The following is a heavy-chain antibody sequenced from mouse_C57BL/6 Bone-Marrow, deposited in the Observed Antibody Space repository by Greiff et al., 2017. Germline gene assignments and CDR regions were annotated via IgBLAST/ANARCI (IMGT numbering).Heavy chain of an antibody. J-gene: IGHJ1*03. V-gene: IGHV3-4*01. CDR1: W. Sequence: WWNWIRQVSGSKLEWIGYISSSGSTDSNPSLKSRISITRDTSKNQLFLQLNSVTTEDIATYYCARDRDFITTVVSNFDVWGTGTTVTVSS. CDR2: ISSSGST. D-gene: IGHD1-1*01. CDR3: ARDRDFITTVVSNFDV.